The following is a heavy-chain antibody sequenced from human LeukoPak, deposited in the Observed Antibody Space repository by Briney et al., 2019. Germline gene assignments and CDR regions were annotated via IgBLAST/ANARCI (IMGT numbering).Heavy chain of an antibody. V-gene: IGHV3-23*05. D-gene: IGHD3-10*01. CDR1: GFPFRRHA. CDR2: IFTDGHNT. J-gene: IGHJ4*02. Sequence: GGSLRLSCAASGFPFRRHAMSWVRQAPGKGLEWVSSIFTDGHNTYNADSVKGRFTISRDNSKNTLYLQMNSLRAEDTAVYYCAKAAMEYYGSGSYYRFPYWGQGTLVTVSS. CDR3: AKAAMEYYGSGSYYRFPY.